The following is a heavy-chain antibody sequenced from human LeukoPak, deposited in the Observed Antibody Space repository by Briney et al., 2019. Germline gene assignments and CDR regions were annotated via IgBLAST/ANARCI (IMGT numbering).Heavy chain of an antibody. V-gene: IGHV3-48*03. D-gene: IGHD5-12*01. Sequence: GGSLRLSCAASGFAFSDCEMYWVRQAPGKVLEWISYISSTGSTMYYADSVKGRFTISRDNAKNSLYLQMNSLRAEDTAVYYCATLTVASPFDYWSQGALVTVSS. CDR1: GFAFSDCE. CDR2: ISSTGSTM. J-gene: IGHJ4*02. CDR3: ATLTVASPFDY.